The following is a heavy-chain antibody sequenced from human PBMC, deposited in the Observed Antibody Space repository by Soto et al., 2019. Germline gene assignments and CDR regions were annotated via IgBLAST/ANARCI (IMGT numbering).Heavy chain of an antibody. Sequence: ESGPTLVNPTQTLTLTCTFSGFSLSTSGMCVSWIRQPPGKALEWLALIDWDDDKYYSTSLKTRLTISKDTSKNQVVLTMTNMDPVDTATYYCARIRTGVGASSFDYWGQGTLVTVSS. CDR3: ARIRTGVGASSFDY. CDR2: IDWDDDK. D-gene: IGHD1-26*01. J-gene: IGHJ4*02. V-gene: IGHV2-70*01. CDR1: GFSLSTSGMC.